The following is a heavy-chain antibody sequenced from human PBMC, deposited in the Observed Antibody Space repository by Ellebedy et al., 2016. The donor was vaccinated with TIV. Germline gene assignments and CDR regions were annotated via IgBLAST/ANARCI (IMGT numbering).Heavy chain of an antibody. CDR3: AASSFYGTMILH. CDR2: IIPISDSA. J-gene: IGHJ4*02. CDR1: GGSFSKNA. D-gene: IGHD3-22*01. Sequence: AASAKVSCKASGGSFSKNAVTWVRQAPGQGLEWMGGIIPISDSANYAHQFQGRVTIIADRSTSTATLELSSLRSDDTAVYYCAASSFYGTMILHWGQGTLVTVSS. V-gene: IGHV1-69*13.